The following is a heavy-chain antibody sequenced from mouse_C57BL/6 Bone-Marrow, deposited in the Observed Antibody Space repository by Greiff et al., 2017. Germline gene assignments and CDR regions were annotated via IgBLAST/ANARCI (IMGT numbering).Heavy chain of an antibody. D-gene: IGHD1-1*01. Sequence: EVMLVESGGGLVKPGGSLKLSCAASGFTFSDYGMHWVRQAPETGLEWVAYISSGSRTIYYADTVKGRFTISRDNAKNTLCLQMTSLRSEDTAMYYCARPHYGSSYYFDYWGQGTTLTVSS. CDR2: ISSGSRTI. CDR1: GFTFSDYG. J-gene: IGHJ2*01. V-gene: IGHV5-17*01. CDR3: ARPHYGSSYYFDY.